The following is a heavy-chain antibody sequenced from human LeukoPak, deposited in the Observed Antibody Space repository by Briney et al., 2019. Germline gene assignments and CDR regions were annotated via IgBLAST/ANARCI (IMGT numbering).Heavy chain of an antibody. V-gene: IGHV1-2*02. CDR2: INPNSGGT. CDR1: GYTFTGYY. D-gene: IGHD1-1*01. Sequence: GAPVKVSCKASGYTFTGYYMHWVRQAPGQGLEWMGWINPNSGGTNYAQKFQGRVTMTRDTSISTAYMELSRLRSDDTAVYYCARDQKELEPWDFDYWGQGTLVTVSS. CDR3: ARDQKELEPWDFDY. J-gene: IGHJ4*02.